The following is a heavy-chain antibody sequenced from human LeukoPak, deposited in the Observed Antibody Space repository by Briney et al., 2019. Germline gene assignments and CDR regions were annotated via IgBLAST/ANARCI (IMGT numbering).Heavy chain of an antibody. Sequence: ASVKVSCKASGYTLTSYYIHWVRQAPGQGLEWMGIINPSGGTTTYTQKFQGRVTMTRDTSTSTVYMELSSLRSEDTAVYYCARGTNYGDSDYWGQGTLVTVSS. D-gene: IGHD3-10*01. V-gene: IGHV1-46*01. J-gene: IGHJ4*02. CDR2: INPSGGTT. CDR1: GYTLTSYY. CDR3: ARGTNYGDSDY.